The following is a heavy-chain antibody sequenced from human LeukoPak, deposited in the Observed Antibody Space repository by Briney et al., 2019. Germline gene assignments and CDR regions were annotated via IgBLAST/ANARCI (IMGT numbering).Heavy chain of an antibody. CDR3: ARGILTVDV. V-gene: IGHV4-34*01. CDR1: GGSFSGYY. Sequence: PSETLSLICAVYGGSFSGYYWSWIRQPPGKGLEWIGEINHSGSTNYNPSLKSRVTISVDTSKNQFSLKLSSVTAADTAVYYCARGILTVDVWGKGTTVTVSS. CDR2: INHSGST. D-gene: IGHD3-9*01. J-gene: IGHJ6*04.